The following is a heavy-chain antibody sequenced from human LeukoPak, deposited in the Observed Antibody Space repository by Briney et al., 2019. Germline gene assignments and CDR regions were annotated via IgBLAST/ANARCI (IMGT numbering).Heavy chain of an antibody. CDR3: AKDPYSSPYYGPGY. CDR2: INGSGDRK. V-gene: IGHV3-23*01. Sequence: GGSLRLSCAASGFTFSSYAMSWVRQAPGKGLEWVSTINGSGDRKYYTDSVKGRFTISRVSSENTLYLQMNSLRAYDTAVYYCAKDPYSSPYYGPGYLGQGTLVTVSS. CDR1: GFTFSSYA. D-gene: IGHD6-19*01. J-gene: IGHJ4*02.